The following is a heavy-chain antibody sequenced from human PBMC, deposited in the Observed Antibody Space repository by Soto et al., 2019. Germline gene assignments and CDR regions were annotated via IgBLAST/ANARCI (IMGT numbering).Heavy chain of an antibody. J-gene: IGHJ3*02. D-gene: IGHD5-12*01. CDR1: GGTFSSYA. CDR2: IIPIFGTA. CDR3: ARDARSYERAFDI. Sequence: QVQLVQSGAEVKKPGSSVKVSCTASGGTFSSYAISWVRQAPGQGLEWMGGIIPIFGTANYAQKFQGRVTITADESTSTAYMELSSRRSEDTAVYYCARDARSYERAFDIWGQGTMVTVSS. V-gene: IGHV1-69*01.